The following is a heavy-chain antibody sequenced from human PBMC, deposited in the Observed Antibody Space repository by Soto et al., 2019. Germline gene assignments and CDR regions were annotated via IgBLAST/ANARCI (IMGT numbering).Heavy chain of an antibody. D-gene: IGHD6-19*01. Sequence: EVQLVESGGGLVQPGGSLKLSCGASGFTFSTYLMRCVRQAPEKGLEWVANIKKDGSEKYYVDSVRGRFTVSRDNAKNTLYLRMNSMRAEDTAGYYWARASTGGYTSGWYSRASPCYFDTRGQGTLVNVSS. V-gene: IGHV3-7*01. CDR1: GFTFSTYL. CDR2: IKKDGSEK. J-gene: IGHJ4*02. CDR3: ARASTGGYTSGWYSRASPCYFDT.